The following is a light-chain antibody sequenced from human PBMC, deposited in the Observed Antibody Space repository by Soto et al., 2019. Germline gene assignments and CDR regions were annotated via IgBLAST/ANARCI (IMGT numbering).Light chain of an antibody. CDR2: DAS. V-gene: IGKV3-15*01. CDR1: QSVSSN. CDR3: QQYNNWPPWT. J-gene: IGKJ1*01. Sequence: ILMTQSPATLSVSPGERATLSCRASQSVSSNLAWYQQKPGQAPRLLIYDASTRATGIPARFSGSGSGTEFTLTISGLQSEDFALYYCQQYNNWPPWTFGQGTKVEIK.